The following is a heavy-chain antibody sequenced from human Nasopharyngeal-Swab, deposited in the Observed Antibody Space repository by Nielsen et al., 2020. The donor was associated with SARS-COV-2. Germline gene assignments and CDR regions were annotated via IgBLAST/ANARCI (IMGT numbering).Heavy chain of an antibody. CDR2: ISSSSSYI. Sequence: GESLKISCEASGFTFSSYSMNWVRQAPGKGLEWVSSISSSSSYIYYADSVKGRFTISRDNAKNSLYLQMNSLRAEDTAVYYCARDNYYGSGTLFDYWGQGTLVTVSS. D-gene: IGHD3-10*01. J-gene: IGHJ4*02. CDR1: GFTFSSYS. V-gene: IGHV3-21*01. CDR3: ARDNYYGSGTLFDY.